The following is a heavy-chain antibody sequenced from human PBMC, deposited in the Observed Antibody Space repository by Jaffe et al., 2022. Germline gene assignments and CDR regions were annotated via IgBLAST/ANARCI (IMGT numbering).Heavy chain of an antibody. Sequence: QVQLQESGPGLVKPSETLSLTCTVSGGSISSYYWSWIRQPPGKGLEWIGYIYYSGSTNYNPSLKSRVTISVDTSKNQFSLKLSSVTAADTAVYYCARSYYDFWSGYYDYYYYYYMDVWGKGTTVTVSS. CDR2: IYYSGST. J-gene: IGHJ6*03. V-gene: IGHV4-59*01. D-gene: IGHD3-3*01. CDR1: GGSISSYY. CDR3: ARSYYDFWSGYYDYYYYYYMDV.